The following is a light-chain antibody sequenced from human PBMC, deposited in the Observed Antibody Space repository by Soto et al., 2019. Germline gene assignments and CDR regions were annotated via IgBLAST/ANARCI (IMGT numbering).Light chain of an antibody. V-gene: IGLV2-14*01. J-gene: IGLJ2*01. Sequence: QSALTQPASVSGSPGQSITISCTGTSSDVGGYNYVSWYQQHPGKAPKLMIYDVSNRPSGVSNRFSGSKSGNTDSLTISGLQAEDEADYYCSSYTISSPHVVFGGGTKLTVL. CDR2: DVS. CDR3: SSYTISSPHVV. CDR1: SSDVGGYNY.